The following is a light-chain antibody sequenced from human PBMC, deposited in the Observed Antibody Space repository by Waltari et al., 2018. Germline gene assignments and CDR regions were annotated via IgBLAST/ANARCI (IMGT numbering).Light chain of an antibody. CDR1: QGIRSS. J-gene: IGKJ2*01. CDR3: QQLSAYPYT. V-gene: IGKV1-9*01. Sequence: DIPLTQSPSFLSASVGDRVTITCRARQGIRSSLAWYQQKPEKAPKLLISAASTLQSGVPSRISGGGSGTEFTLTITSLQPEDFATYYCQQLSAYPYTFGQGTRLEIK. CDR2: AAS.